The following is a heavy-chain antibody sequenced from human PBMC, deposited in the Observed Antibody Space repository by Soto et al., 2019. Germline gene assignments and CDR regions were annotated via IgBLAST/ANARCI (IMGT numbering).Heavy chain of an antibody. CDR1: GFTFSSYA. CDR3: AKDRLGYCSSTSCYALTSALFDP. V-gene: IGHV3-23*01. J-gene: IGHJ5*02. CDR2: ISGSGGST. Sequence: GGSLRLSCAASGFTFSSYAMSWVRQAPGKGLEWVSAISGSGGSTYYADSVKGRFTISRDNSKNTLYLQMNSLRAEDTAVYYCAKDRLGYCSSTSCYALTSALFDPWGQGTLVTVSS. D-gene: IGHD2-2*01.